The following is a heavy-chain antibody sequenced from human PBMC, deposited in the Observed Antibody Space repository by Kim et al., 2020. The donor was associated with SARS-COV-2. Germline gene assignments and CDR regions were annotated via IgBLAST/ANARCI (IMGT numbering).Heavy chain of an antibody. V-gene: IGHV4-59*01. J-gene: IGHJ6*02. D-gene: IGHD6-19*01. Sequence: YPPSLRVRVTISVDTPKRQLSLRLSSVTAADTAVYYCARDGVAGKGGMDAWGQGTTVTVSS. CDR3: ARDGVAGKGGMDA.